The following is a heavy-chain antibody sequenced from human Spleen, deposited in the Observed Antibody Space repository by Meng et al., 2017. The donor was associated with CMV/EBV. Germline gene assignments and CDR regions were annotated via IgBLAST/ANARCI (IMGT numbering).Heavy chain of an antibody. CDR1: GFTFSSYS. CDR2: IKQDGSEK. V-gene: IGHV3-7*01. Sequence: GGSLRLSCAASGFTFSSYSMNWVRQAPGKGLEWVANIKQDGSEKYYVDSVKGRFTISRDNAKNSLYLQMNSLRAEDTAVYYCAGGWSFDYWGQGTLVTVSS. CDR3: AGGWSFDY. D-gene: IGHD2-15*01. J-gene: IGHJ4*02.